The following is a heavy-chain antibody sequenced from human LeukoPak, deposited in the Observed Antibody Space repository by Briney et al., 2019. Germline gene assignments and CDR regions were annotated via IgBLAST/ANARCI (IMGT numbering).Heavy chain of an antibody. J-gene: IGHJ4*02. V-gene: IGHV3-23*01. CDR3: AKERSCTNDICHGDFDY. Sequence: PGGSLRLSCAASGFTFSSYAVSWVRQAPGKGLEWVSSISGSGGSTYSADSVRGRFTISRDNSKNTLYLQMNSLRAEDTALYYCAKERSCTNDICHGDFDYWGQGTTVTVSS. CDR1: GFTFSSYA. D-gene: IGHD2-8*01. CDR2: ISGSGGST.